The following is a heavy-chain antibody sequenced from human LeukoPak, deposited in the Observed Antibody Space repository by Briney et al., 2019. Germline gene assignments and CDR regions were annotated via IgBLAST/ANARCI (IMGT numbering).Heavy chain of an antibody. D-gene: IGHD6-19*01. CDR1: GGSISSYY. Sequence: SETLSLTCTVSGGSISSYYWSWIRQPPGKGLEWIGYIYYSGSTNYNPSLKSRVTISVDTSKNQFSLKLSSVTAADTAVYYCAGEEVGGIDCWGQGTLVTVSS. CDR2: IYYSGST. V-gene: IGHV4-59*01. CDR3: AGEEVGGIDC. J-gene: IGHJ4*02.